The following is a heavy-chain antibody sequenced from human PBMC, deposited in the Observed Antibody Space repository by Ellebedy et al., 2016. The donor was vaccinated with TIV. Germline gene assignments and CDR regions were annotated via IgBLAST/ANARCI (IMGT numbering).Heavy chain of an antibody. J-gene: IGHJ4*02. D-gene: IGHD4-23*01. V-gene: IGHV4-59*08. CDR2: IYYSGST. CDR1: GGPISSYY. Sequence: MPGGSLRLSCTVSGGPISSYYWSWIRQPPGKGLEWIGYIYYSGSTNYNPSLKSRVTISVDTSKNQFSLKLSSVTAADTAVYYCARVGPRDPNYGGNSGDFDYWGQGTLVTVSS. CDR3: ARVGPRDPNYGGNSGDFDY.